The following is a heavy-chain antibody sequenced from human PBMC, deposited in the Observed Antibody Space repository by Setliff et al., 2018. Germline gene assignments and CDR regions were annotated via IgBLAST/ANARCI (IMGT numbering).Heavy chain of an antibody. CDR1: GGSFSGYY. J-gene: IGHJ5*02. Sequence: SETLSLTCAVYGGSFSGYYWNWIRQAPGKGLEWIGEFNHRGTTSYTPSLKGRVTISVDTSKNLFSLKLSSVTAADTAVYFCARGPRFDYESPTYRRRFDPWGQGTAVTVSS. CDR2: FNHRGTT. V-gene: IGHV4-34*01. CDR3: ARGPRFDYESPTYRRRFDP. D-gene: IGHD3-22*01.